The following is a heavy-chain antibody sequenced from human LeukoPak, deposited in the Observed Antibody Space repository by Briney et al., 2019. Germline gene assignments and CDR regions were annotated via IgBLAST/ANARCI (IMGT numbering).Heavy chain of an antibody. Sequence: SETLSLACAVYGGSFSGFYWSWIRQPPGKGLEWMGEINHSGSTNYNASLKSRVTISVDTSKNQFSLKLSSVTAVDTAVYYCARTAFYYDSSDAIGRYEFDYWGQGTLVTVSS. CDR3: ARTAFYYDSSDAIGRYEFDY. D-gene: IGHD3-22*01. CDR2: INHSGST. J-gene: IGHJ4*02. CDR1: GGSFSGFY. V-gene: IGHV4-34*01.